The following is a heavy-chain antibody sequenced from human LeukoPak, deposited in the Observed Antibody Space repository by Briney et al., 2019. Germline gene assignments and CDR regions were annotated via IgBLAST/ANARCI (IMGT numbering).Heavy chain of an antibody. V-gene: IGHV3-23*01. CDR1: GFTFSNYA. CDR3: AKGVLSGYDSDYYGMDV. D-gene: IGHD5-12*01. J-gene: IGHJ6*02. CDR2: ISGSGGST. Sequence: GGSLRLSCAASGFTFSNYAMSWVRQAPGKGLEWVSAISGSGGSTYYADSVKGRFTISRDNSKNTLYLKTNSLRAEDTAVYYRAKGVLSGYDSDYYGMDVWGQGTTVTVSS.